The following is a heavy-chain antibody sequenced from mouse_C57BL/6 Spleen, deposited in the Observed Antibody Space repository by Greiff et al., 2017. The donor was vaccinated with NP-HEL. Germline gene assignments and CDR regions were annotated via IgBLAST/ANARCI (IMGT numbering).Heavy chain of an antibody. J-gene: IGHJ4*01. D-gene: IGHD1-1*01. CDR1: GFTFTDYY. CDR2: IRNKANGYTT. Sequence: EVQLVESGGGLVQPGGSLSLSCAASGFTFTDYYMSWVRQPPGKALEWLGFIRNKANGYTTEYSASVKGRFTISRDNSQSILYLQMNALRAEDSATYYCASLGSSDAMDYWGQGTSVTVSS. CDR3: ASLGSSDAMDY. V-gene: IGHV7-3*01.